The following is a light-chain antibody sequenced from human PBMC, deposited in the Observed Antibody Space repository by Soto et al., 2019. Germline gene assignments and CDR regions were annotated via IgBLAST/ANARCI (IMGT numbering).Light chain of an antibody. CDR1: QTISFY. CDR2: AAS. J-gene: IGKJ1*01. Sequence: DIQVTQSPSSLSASLGDRVTITCRASQTISFYLNWYQQRPGKAPKLLIYAASSLQSGVPSRFSGSGSGTDFTLTISSLQPEDFATYYCQQTYSTPQAFGQGTKVDIK. V-gene: IGKV1-39*01. CDR3: QQTYSTPQA.